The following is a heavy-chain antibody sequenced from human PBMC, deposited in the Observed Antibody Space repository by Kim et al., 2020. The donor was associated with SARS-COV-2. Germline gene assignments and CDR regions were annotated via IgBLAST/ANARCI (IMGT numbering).Heavy chain of an antibody. V-gene: IGHV4-34*01. J-gene: IGHJ6*02. CDR1: GGSFSGYY. Sequence: SETLSLTCAVYGGSFSGYYWSWIRQPPGKGLEWFGEINHSGSNNYNPSLKSRVTISVDTSKNQFSLKLSSVTAAATAVYYCARGRGGTTVVTLGLGYYYYYGMDVGGQGTTVTVSS. D-gene: IGHD4-17*01. CDR2: INHSGSN. CDR3: ARGRGGTTVVTLGLGYYYYYGMDV.